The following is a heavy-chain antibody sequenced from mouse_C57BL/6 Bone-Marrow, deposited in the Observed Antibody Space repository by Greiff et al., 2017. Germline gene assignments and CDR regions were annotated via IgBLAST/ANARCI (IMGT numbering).Heavy chain of an antibody. Sequence: QVQLQQPGAELVKPGASVKLSCKASGYTFTSYWMQWVKQRPGQGLEWIGEIDPSDSYTNYNQKFKGKATLTVDTSSSTAYMQLSSLTSEDSAVYYCARGYDYVDFDYWGQGTSVTVSS. CDR3: ARGYDYVDFDY. V-gene: IGHV1-50*01. D-gene: IGHD2-4*01. CDR2: IDPSDSYT. J-gene: IGHJ4*01. CDR1: GYTFTSYW.